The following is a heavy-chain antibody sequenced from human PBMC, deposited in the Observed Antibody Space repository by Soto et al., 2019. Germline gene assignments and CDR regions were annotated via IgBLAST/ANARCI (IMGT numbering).Heavy chain of an antibody. J-gene: IGHJ4*02. CDR2: IKSKTDGGTT. V-gene: IGHV3-15*07. CDR3: TTDSLFTEHLAGMDN. CDR1: GFTFSDAW. Sequence: GGSLRLSCEASGFTFSDAWINWVRQAPGKGLEWVGRIKSKTDGGTTDFAAPVKGRFAISRDDSRDMVDMQLYSLKTDDTAIYNCTTDSLFTEHLAGMDNWGQGALVTVSS. D-gene: IGHD2-8*02.